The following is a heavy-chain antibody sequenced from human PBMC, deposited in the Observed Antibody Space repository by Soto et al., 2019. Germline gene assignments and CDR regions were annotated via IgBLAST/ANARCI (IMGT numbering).Heavy chain of an antibody. V-gene: IGHV4-59*12. J-gene: IGHJ4*02. CDR1: GGSISSYY. D-gene: IGHD6-6*01. Sequence: SETLSLTCTVSGGSISSYYWSWIRQPPGKGLEWIGYIYYSGSTNYNPSLKSRVTISVDTSKNQFSLKLSSVTAADTAVYYCARGYSSSSKPQDYWGQGTLVTVSS. CDR2: IYYSGST. CDR3: ARGYSSSSKPQDY.